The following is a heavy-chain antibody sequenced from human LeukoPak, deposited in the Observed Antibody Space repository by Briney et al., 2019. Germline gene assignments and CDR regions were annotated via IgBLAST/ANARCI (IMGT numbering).Heavy chain of an antibody. D-gene: IGHD5-12*01. V-gene: IGHV4-59*01. CDR1: GGSISSYY. CDR2: IYYSGST. J-gene: IGHJ4*02. CDR3: ARGATIPNRFDY. Sequence: SETLSLTCTVSGGSISSYYWSWIRQPPGKGLEWIGYIYYSGSTDYNPSLKSRVTISVDTSKNQFSLKLSSVTAADTAVYYCARGATIPNRFDYWGQGTLVTVSS.